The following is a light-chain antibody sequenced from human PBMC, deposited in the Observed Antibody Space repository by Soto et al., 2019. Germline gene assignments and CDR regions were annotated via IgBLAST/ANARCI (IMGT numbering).Light chain of an antibody. V-gene: IGKV3-15*01. J-gene: IGKJ1*01. Sequence: DIVVTQSPATLSASPGERVTLSCRASQFVSSRLAWYQQRPGQVPRLLIYDTSTRAPGISARFSCSGSGTEFTLIISSLQYKDFAVYCCKEYMPWHPGMFGPGTKVDI. CDR1: QFVSSR. CDR2: DTS. CDR3: KEYMPWHPGM.